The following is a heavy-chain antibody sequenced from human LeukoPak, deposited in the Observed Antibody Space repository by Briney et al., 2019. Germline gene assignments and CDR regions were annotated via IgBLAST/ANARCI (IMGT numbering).Heavy chain of an antibody. D-gene: IGHD5-18*01. V-gene: IGHV4-34*01. CDR2: INHSGSA. CDR1: GGSFSGYY. J-gene: IGHJ3*02. Sequence: PSETLSLTCAVYGGSFSGYYWSWIRQPPGKGLEWIGEINHSGSANYNPSLKSRVTISVDTSKNQFSLKLSSVTAADTAVYYCAREGLYSYGRKGAFDIWGQGTMVTVSS. CDR3: AREGLYSYGRKGAFDI.